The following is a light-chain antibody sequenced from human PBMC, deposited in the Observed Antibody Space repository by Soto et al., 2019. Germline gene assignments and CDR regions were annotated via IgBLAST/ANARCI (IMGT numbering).Light chain of an antibody. CDR1: HSVSCE. CDR2: GAY. J-gene: IGKJ2*01. CDR3: QQYHSGPYT. Sequence: ERMIVQSPSTLSLSLWDRATLSFWGSHSVSCELAWYQQKPGQAPRLLIHGAYTRATGVPARFSGSGSGTEFTLTISSLQSEDSAVYYCQQYHSGPYTFGQGTKLEIK. V-gene: IGKV3-15*01.